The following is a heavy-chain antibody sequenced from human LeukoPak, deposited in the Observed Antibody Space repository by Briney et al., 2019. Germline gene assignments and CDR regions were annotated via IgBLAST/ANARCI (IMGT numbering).Heavy chain of an antibody. V-gene: IGHV4-39*01. CDR3: ARGNIAAAGPHRNYFDY. D-gene: IGHD6-13*01. CDR1: GGSISSSSYY. J-gene: IGHJ4*02. CDR2: IYYSGST. Sequence: PSETLSLTCTVSGGSISSSSYYWGWIRQPPGKGLEWIGSIYYSGSTYYNPSLKSRVTISVDTSKNQFSLKLSSVTAADTAVYYYARGNIAAAGPHRNYFDYWGQGTLVTVSS.